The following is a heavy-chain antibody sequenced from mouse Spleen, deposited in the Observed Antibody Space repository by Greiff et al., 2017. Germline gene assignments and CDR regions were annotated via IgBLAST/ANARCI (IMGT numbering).Heavy chain of an antibody. CDR2: IWTGGGT. J-gene: IGHJ4*01. CDR3: ARNGGLLWSTREDYYAMDY. V-gene: IGHV2-9-1*01. CDR1: GISLRSYV. Sequence: QVQLKESGPGLVAPSQSLSITCTVSGISLRSYVISWIRQPPGKGLEWLGVIWTGGGTNYNSALKSRLSISKDNSKSQVFLKMNSLQTDDTARYYCARNGGLLWSTREDYYAMDYWGQGTSVTVSS. D-gene: IGHD2-1*01.